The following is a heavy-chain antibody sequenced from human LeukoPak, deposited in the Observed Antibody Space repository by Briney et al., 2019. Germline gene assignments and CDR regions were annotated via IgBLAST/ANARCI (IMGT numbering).Heavy chain of an antibody. CDR1: GGSISSGSYY. J-gene: IGHJ4*02. CDR3: ARASYSYDINGWVPFDY. Sequence: SETLSLTCTVSGGSISSGSYYWSWIRQPAGKGLEWIGRIYTSGSTNYNPSLKSRVTISVDTSKNQFSLRLSSVTAADTAVYYCARASYSYDINGWVPFDYWGQGTLVTVSS. CDR2: IYTSGST. D-gene: IGHD3-22*01. V-gene: IGHV4-61*02.